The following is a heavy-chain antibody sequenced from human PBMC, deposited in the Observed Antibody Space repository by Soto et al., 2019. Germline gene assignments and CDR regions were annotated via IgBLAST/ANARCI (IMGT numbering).Heavy chain of an antibody. CDR2: INSDGSST. Sequence: EVQLVESGGGLVQPGGSLRLSCAASGFTFSNYWMHWVRQVPGKGLVWVSRINSDGSSTSYADSVKGRFTISRDNAKNTLYLQRNSLRAEDTAVYYCARAPGITVPDHNFDYWGQGVLVTVSS. J-gene: IGHJ4*02. V-gene: IGHV3-74*01. CDR3: ARAPGITVPDHNFDY. D-gene: IGHD6-19*01. CDR1: GFTFSNYW.